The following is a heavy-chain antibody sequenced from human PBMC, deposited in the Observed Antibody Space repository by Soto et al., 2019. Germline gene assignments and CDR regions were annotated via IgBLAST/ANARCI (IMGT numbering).Heavy chain of an antibody. CDR3: ATSLWFGTQVEL. Sequence: QVQLQQWGAGLLKPSETLSLSCAVYGGYFNDNYYTWFRQPPGKGLEWIGEISRSGTTKYIPSLTSRASSSFDTSKTQVSLKLTSVTAADTAVYYCATSLWFGTQVELWGPGALVPVSS. V-gene: IGHV4-34*01. D-gene: IGHD3-10*01. CDR2: ISRSGTT. J-gene: IGHJ2*01. CDR1: GGYFNDNY.